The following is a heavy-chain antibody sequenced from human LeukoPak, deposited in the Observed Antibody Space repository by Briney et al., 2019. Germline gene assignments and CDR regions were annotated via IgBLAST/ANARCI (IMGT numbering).Heavy chain of an antibody. J-gene: IGHJ4*02. Sequence: SETPPLTCTVSGGSISSYYWSWIRQPPGKGLEWIGYIYYSGSTNYNPSLKSRVTISVDTAKNQFSLKLSSVTAADTAVYYCARDSLAGNVDYWGQGTLVTVSS. CDR1: GGSISSYY. CDR3: ARDSLAGNVDY. D-gene: IGHD1-14*01. CDR2: IYYSGST. V-gene: IGHV4-59*01.